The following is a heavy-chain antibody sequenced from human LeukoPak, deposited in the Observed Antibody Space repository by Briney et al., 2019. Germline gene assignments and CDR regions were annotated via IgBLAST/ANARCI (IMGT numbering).Heavy chain of an antibody. D-gene: IGHD4-23*01. J-gene: IGHJ4*02. CDR1: GGSISGYY. Sequence: SETLSLTCSVSGGSISGYYWNWIRQPPGRGLEWIGYIHYSGSTDYNPSLRSRVTISVDTSKNQFSLKLSSVTAADTAVYFCARAGGDNGGNQKPLDYWGQGTLVTVSS. CDR3: ARAGGDNGGNQKPLDY. V-gene: IGHV4-59*12. CDR2: IHYSGST.